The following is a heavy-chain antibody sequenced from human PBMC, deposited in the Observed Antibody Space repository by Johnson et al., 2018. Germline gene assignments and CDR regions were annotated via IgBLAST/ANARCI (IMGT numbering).Heavy chain of an antibody. V-gene: IGHV4-30-4*01. CDR3: ARSIWVGELVWSGYYYYYMDV. Sequence: QVQLQESGPGLVKPSQTLSLTCTVSGGSISSGDYYWSWIRQPPGKGLEWIGYIYYSGSTYYNPSLKSRVTISVATSKNQFSLKLSSVTAPDTAVYYCARSIWVGELVWSGYYYYYMDVWGKGTTVTVSS. D-gene: IGHD3-10*01. J-gene: IGHJ6*03. CDR2: IYYSGST. CDR1: GGSISSGDYY.